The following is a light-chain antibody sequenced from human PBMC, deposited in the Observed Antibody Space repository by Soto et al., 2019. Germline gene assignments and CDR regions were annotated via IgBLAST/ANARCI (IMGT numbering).Light chain of an antibody. J-gene: IGLJ3*02. V-gene: IGLV3-21*02. CDR1: NIGSKT. CDR2: DDR. Sequence: SYELTQPPSMSVAPGQTPRITCGGNNIGSKTVYWYQHKPGQAPVMVIYDDRDRPSGIPERLSGSNSGNTATLTISSVEAGDEADYYCQVWDDSSDHVVFGGGTPLTVL. CDR3: QVWDDSSDHVV.